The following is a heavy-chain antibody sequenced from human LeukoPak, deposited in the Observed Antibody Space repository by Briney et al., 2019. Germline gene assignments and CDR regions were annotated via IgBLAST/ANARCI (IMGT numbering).Heavy chain of an antibody. D-gene: IGHD3-10*01. J-gene: IGHJ4*02. Sequence: GRSLRLSCAASGFTFSSYGMHWVRQAPGKGLEWVAVIWYDGSNKYYADSVKGRFTISRDNSKNTLYLQMNSLRAEDTAVYYCARDERVRAVRGAGYWGQGTLVTVSS. CDR1: GFTFSSYG. V-gene: IGHV3-33*01. CDR2: IWYDGSNK. CDR3: ARDERVRAVRGAGY.